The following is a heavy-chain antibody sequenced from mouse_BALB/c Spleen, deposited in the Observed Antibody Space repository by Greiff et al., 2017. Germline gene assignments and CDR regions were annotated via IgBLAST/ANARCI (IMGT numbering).Heavy chain of an antibody. J-gene: IGHJ4*01. CDR2: ISSGGST. D-gene: IGHD6-5*01. CDR1: GFTFSSYA. V-gene: IGHV5-6-5*01. Sequence: EVNLVESGGGLVKPGGSLKLSCAASGFTFSSYAMSWVRQTPEKRLEWVASISSGGSTYYPDSVKGRFTISRDNARNILYLQMSSLRSEDTAMYYCARAYARRGYYAMNYWGQGTSVTVSS. CDR3: ARAYARRGYYAMNY.